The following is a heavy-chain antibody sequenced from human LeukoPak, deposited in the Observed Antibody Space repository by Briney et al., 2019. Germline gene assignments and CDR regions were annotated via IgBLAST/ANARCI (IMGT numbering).Heavy chain of an antibody. CDR3: AKYRPLQWLVPFLDY. CDR2: ISYDGSNK. J-gene: IGHJ4*02. Sequence: PGESLRLSCAASGFTFSSYAMHWVRQAPGKGLEWVAVISYDGSNKYYADSVKGRFTISRDNSKNTLYLQMNSLRAEDTAVYYCAKYRPLQWLVPFLDYWGQGTLVTVSS. CDR1: GFTFSSYA. D-gene: IGHD6-19*01. V-gene: IGHV3-30*04.